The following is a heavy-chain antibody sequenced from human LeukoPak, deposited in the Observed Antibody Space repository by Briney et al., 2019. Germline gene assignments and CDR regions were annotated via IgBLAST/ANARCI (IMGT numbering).Heavy chain of an antibody. Sequence: PGGSLRLSCAASGFTFSSYAMSWVRQAPGKGLEWVSAISGSGGSTYYADSVKGRFTISRDNSKNTLYLQTNSLRAEDTAVYYCAKDFGLSAAAGGFDYWGQGTLVTVSS. CDR3: AKDFGLSAAAGGFDY. D-gene: IGHD6-13*01. CDR2: ISGSGGST. J-gene: IGHJ4*02. V-gene: IGHV3-23*01. CDR1: GFTFSSYA.